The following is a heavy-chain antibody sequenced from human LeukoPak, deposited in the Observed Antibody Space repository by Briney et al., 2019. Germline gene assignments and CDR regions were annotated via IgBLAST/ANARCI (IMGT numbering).Heavy chain of an antibody. CDR3: AREYSSSVWYFDY. V-gene: IGHV1-2*02. CDR1: GYSFTGYH. CDR2: INPNSGGT. J-gene: IGHJ4*02. Sequence: ASVKVSCKASGYSFTGYHMHWVRQAPGQGLEWMAWINPNSGGTNYAQKFQGRVTMTRDTSISTAYIELSRLRSDDTAVYYCAREYSSSVWYFDYWGQGTLVTVSS. D-gene: IGHD6-6*01.